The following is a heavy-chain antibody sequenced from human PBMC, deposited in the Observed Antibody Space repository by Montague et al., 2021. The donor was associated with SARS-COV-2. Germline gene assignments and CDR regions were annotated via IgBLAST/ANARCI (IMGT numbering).Heavy chain of an antibody. Sequence: SETLSLTCTVSGGSISSSSYYWGWTRQLPGKGLEWIGSIYYSGSTYYNPSLKSRVTISVDTSKNQFSLKLSSVTAADTAVYYCATITLGYCTNGVCQPPDYWGQGTLVTVSS. D-gene: IGHD2-8*01. CDR2: IYYSGST. CDR3: ATITLGYCTNGVCQPPDY. CDR1: GGSISSSSYY. J-gene: IGHJ4*02. V-gene: IGHV4-39*01.